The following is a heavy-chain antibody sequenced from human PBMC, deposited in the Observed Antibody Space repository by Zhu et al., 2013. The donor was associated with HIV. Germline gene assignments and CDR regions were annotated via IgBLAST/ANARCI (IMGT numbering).Heavy chain of an antibody. V-gene: IGHV1-69*06. CDR3: ARDRRDIVLMLYGGAPYDGFDI. CDR1: GGTFSNFA. CDR2: ISPIFGTT. D-gene: IGHD2-8*01. J-gene: IGHJ3*02. Sequence: QVQLVQSGAELKKPGSSVRVSCKASGGTFSNFALSWVRQAPGQGLEWMGGISPIFGTTDYAQKFQGRVTITADRSTSTAYLELRSLRSDDTAVYYCARDRRDIVLMLYGGAPYDGFDIWGQGTMVTVSS.